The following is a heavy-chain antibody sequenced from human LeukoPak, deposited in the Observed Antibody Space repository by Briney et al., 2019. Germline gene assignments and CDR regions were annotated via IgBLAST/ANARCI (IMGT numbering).Heavy chain of an antibody. CDR2: IIPIFGTA. D-gene: IGHD3-3*01. J-gene: IGHJ4*02. V-gene: IGHV1-69*05. CDR1: GGTFSSYA. CDR3: ARGRGGFLEWLFDY. Sequence: ASVKVSCKASGGTFSSYAISWVRQAPGQGLEWMGGIIPIFGTANYAQKFQGRVTITTDESTSTAYMELSSLRSEDTAVYYCARGRGGFLEWLFDYWGQGTLVTVSS.